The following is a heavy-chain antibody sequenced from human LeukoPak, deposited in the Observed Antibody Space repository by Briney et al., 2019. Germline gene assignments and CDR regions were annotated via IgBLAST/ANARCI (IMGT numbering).Heavy chain of an antibody. CDR1: GGSFSGYY. Sequence: PSETLCLTCAVYGGSFSGYYWSWVRQPPGKGLEWIGEINHSGSSNYNPSLKSRVTISVDTSKNQFSLKLSSVTAADTAVYYCARQTTVTNGFDYWGQGTLVTVSS. CDR2: INHSGSS. V-gene: IGHV4-34*01. J-gene: IGHJ4*02. D-gene: IGHD4-17*01. CDR3: ARQTTVTNGFDY.